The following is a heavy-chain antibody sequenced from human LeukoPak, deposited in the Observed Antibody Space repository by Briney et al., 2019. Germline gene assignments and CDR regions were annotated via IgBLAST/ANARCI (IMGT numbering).Heavy chain of an antibody. D-gene: IGHD3-22*01. CDR1: GGSISSGSYY. CDR3: ARVTTGGYYNC. V-gene: IGHV4-61*02. J-gene: IGHJ4*02. CDR2: IYTSGST. Sequence: SETLSLTCTVSGGSISSGSYYWSWVRQPAGKGLEWIGRIYTSGSTNYNPSLKSRVTISVDTSKNQFSLKLNSVTAADTAVYYCARVTTGGYYNCWGQGTLVTVSS.